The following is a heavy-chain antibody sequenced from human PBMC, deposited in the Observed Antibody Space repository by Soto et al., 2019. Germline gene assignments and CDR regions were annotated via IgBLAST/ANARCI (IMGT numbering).Heavy chain of an antibody. V-gene: IGHV3-7*01. CDR1: GFTFSNYW. Sequence: PGGSLRLSCAASGFTFSNYWMSWVRQAPGKGLEWVANIKQDGSEKYYVDSMKGRFTISRDNAKNSLYLQMNSLRVEDTAVYYCARGQQWLVGAFDIWGQGTLVTVSS. CDR3: ARGQQWLVGAFDI. J-gene: IGHJ3*02. CDR2: IKQDGSEK. D-gene: IGHD6-19*01.